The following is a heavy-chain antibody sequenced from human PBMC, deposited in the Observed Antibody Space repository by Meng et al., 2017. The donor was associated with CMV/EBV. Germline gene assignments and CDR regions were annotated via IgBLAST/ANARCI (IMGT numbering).Heavy chain of an antibody. CDR3: AAPAAAGPGWFDP. CDR1: GGSSSSSSYY. V-gene: IGHV4-39*07. CDR2: IYYSGST. J-gene: IGHJ5*02. D-gene: IGHD6-13*01. Sequence: LRGACPGRGKPSVALSLPWTFSGGSSSSSSYYWGWIRQPPGKGLEWIGSIYYSGSTYYNPSLKSRVTISVDTSKNQFSLKLSSVTAADTAVYYCAAPAAAGPGWFDPWGQGTLVTSPQ.